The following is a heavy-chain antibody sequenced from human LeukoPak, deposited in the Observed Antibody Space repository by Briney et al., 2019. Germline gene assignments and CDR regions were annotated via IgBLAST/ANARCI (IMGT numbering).Heavy chain of an antibody. D-gene: IGHD6-13*01. J-gene: IGHJ4*02. CDR1: GFTFSSYS. CDR2: ISTDGSST. CDR3: AGHHQAYSRTY. V-gene: IGHV3-74*01. Sequence: GSLRLSCAASGFTFSSYSMNWVRQAPGKGLVWVSRISTDGSSTTYADSVKGRFTISRDNAKDTLYLQMNSLRAEDTAVYYCAGHHQAYSRTYWGQGTLVTVSS.